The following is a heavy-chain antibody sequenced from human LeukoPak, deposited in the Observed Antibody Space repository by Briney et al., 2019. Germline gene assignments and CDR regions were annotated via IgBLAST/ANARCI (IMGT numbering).Heavy chain of an antibody. V-gene: IGHV3-30*18. D-gene: IGHD3-10*01. CDR2: ISYDGSNK. Sequence: GRSLRLSCAASGFTFSSYGMHWVRQAPGKGLEWVAVISYDGSNKYYADSVKGRFTISRDNSNNTLYLQMNSLRAEDTAVYYCAKAGWYGSGSFDYWGQGTLVTVSS. CDR1: GFTFSSYG. J-gene: IGHJ4*02. CDR3: AKAGWYGSGSFDY.